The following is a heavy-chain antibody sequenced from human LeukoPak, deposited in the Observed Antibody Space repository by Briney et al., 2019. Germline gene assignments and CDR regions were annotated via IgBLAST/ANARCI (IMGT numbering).Heavy chain of an antibody. J-gene: IGHJ4*02. V-gene: IGHV3-23*01. CDR2: ISGSGGST. Sequence: GGSLRLSCAASGFTFSSYAMSWVRQAPGKGLEWVSAISGSGGSTYYADSVKGRFTISRDNSKNTLYLQMNSLRAEDTAVYYCARDIPYYDSSGYSNYWGQGTLVTVSS. CDR3: ARDIPYYDSSGYSNY. D-gene: IGHD3-22*01. CDR1: GFTFSSYA.